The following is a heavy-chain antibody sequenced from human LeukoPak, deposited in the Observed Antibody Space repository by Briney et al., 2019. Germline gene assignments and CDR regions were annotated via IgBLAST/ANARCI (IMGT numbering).Heavy chain of an antibody. D-gene: IGHD3-22*01. Sequence: SETLSLTCAVSGASISSSYWSWIRQPPGKGLEWIGYINYSGYTKYNPSLESRVTISVDASNNQFSLRLSSVTAADTAFYYCARGYYDSRGYSNTFDIWGQGTLVTVSS. J-gene: IGHJ3*02. CDR2: INYSGYT. V-gene: IGHV4-59*01. CDR3: ARGYYDSRGYSNTFDI. CDR1: GASISSSY.